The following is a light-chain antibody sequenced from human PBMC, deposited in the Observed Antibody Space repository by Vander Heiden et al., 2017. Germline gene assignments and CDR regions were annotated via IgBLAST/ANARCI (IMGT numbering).Light chain of an antibody. CDR1: QTISNW. V-gene: IGKV1-5*03. Sequence: DIQMTQSPSPLSASVGDRVTITCRASQTISNWLAWYQQKPEKAPKLLIYKASSLESGVPSRFSGSGSGTEFTLTISSLQPDDFATYYCQQYNSYVTFGPGTKVDI. CDR3: QQYNSYVT. CDR2: KAS. J-gene: IGKJ3*01.